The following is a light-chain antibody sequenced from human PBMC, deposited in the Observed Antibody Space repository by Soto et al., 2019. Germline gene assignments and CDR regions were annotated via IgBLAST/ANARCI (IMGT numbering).Light chain of an antibody. Sequence: QSALTQPASVSGSPGQSITISCTGTSSDVGGYNFVSWYQQHPGKAPKLMLYNVYDRPSGISHRFSGSRSGNTASLTISGLQVEDEAHYYCNSYTSSSTLVFGGGTKVTVL. V-gene: IGLV2-14*03. CDR1: SSDVGGYNF. J-gene: IGLJ2*01. CDR3: NSYTSSSTLV. CDR2: NVY.